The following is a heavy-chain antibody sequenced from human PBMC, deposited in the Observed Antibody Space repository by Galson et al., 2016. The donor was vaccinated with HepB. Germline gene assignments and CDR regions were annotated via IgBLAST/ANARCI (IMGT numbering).Heavy chain of an antibody. J-gene: IGHJ3*02. V-gene: IGHV1-69*13. CDR3: ARDRLDTAMVTPNAFDI. D-gene: IGHD5-18*01. CDR1: GGTFNNYA. Sequence: SVKVSCKASGGTFNNYAMNWVRQAPGQGLEWMGGIIPMFGTVKYAEKFQGRVTITADESTRTAYMELSSLRSEDTAVYYCARDRLDTAMVTPNAFDIWGQGTMVTVSA. CDR2: IIPMFGTV.